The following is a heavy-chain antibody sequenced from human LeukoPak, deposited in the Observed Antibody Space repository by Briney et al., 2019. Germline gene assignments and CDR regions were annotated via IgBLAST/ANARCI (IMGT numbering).Heavy chain of an antibody. Sequence: SQTLSLTCAVSGGSISSGGYSWSWIRQPPGKGLEWIGYIYHSGSTYYNPSLKSRVTISVDRSRNQFSLKLSSVTAADTTVYYCARGPFWSGSYYGMDVWGQGTTVTVPS. D-gene: IGHD3-3*01. J-gene: IGHJ6*02. CDR2: IYHSGST. CDR3: ARGPFWSGSYYGMDV. V-gene: IGHV4-30-2*01. CDR1: GGSISSGGYS.